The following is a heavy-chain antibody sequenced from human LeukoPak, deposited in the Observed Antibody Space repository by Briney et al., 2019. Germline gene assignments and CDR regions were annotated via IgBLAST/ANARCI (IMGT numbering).Heavy chain of an antibody. CDR3: ARDEMATTRAFDI. Sequence: SETLSLTCTVSGGSISSYYWSWIRQPPGKGLEWIGYIYYSGSTNYNPSLKSRVTISVDTSKNQFSLKLSSVTAADMAVYYCARDEMATTRAFDIWGQGTMVTVSS. CDR1: GGSISSYY. V-gene: IGHV4-59*01. D-gene: IGHD5-24*01. J-gene: IGHJ3*02. CDR2: IYYSGST.